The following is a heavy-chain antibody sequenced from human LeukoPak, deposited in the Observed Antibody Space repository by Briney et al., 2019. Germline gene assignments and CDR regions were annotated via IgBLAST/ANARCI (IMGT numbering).Heavy chain of an antibody. J-gene: IGHJ4*02. CDR2: ISSGSSFI. D-gene: IGHD3-16*01. V-gene: IGHV3-21*01. CDR1: GFTFSNYN. Sequence: GGSLRLSCAAFGFTFSNYNMNWVRQAPGKGLEWVSSISSGSSFIYYTDSVKGRFTISRDNAKNSLYLQMNSLRAEDTAVYYCVRGNPFGEYWGQGTLVTVSS. CDR3: VRGNPFGEY.